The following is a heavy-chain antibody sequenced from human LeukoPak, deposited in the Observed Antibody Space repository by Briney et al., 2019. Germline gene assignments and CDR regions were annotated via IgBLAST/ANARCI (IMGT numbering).Heavy chain of an antibody. D-gene: IGHD3-22*01. CDR3: ARGAEYYYDSSGYFPFDY. Sequence: PGRSLRLSCETSGFTFSSYSMNWVRQAPGKGLEWVSSITSGGHIYYPDSLKGRFTISRDNAKNSLYLQMNSLRAEDTAIYYCARGAEYYYDSSGYFPFDYWGQGTLVTVSS. V-gene: IGHV3-21*01. J-gene: IGHJ4*02. CDR1: GFTFSSYS. CDR2: ITSGGHI.